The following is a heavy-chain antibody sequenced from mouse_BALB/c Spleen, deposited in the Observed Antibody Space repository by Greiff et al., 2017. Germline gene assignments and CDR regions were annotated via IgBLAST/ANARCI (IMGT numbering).Heavy chain of an antibody. Sequence: EVKLVESGGGLVKPGGSLKLSCAASGFTFSSYTMSWVRQTPEKRLEWVATISSGGSYTYYPDSVKGRFTISRDNAKNTLYLQMSSLKSEDTAMYYCTRMEDGSLDYWGQGTTLTVSS. CDR1: GFTFSSYT. CDR2: ISSGGSYT. J-gene: IGHJ2*01. D-gene: IGHD1-1*01. V-gene: IGHV5-6-4*01. CDR3: TRMEDGSLDY.